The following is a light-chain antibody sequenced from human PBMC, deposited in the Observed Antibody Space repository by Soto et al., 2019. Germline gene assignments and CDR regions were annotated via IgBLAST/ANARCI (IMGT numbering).Light chain of an antibody. CDR2: GNI. CDR1: SSNIGGGYD. CDR3: QSYDSSLSGWV. J-gene: IGLJ3*02. V-gene: IGLV1-40*01. Sequence: QSVLTQPPSVSGAPGQRVTIPCTGSSSNIGGGYDVHWYQQFPGTAPKLLVYGNINRPSRVPARFSGSKSDTSASLAITGLQAEDEADYYCQSYDSSLSGWVFGGGTKLTVL.